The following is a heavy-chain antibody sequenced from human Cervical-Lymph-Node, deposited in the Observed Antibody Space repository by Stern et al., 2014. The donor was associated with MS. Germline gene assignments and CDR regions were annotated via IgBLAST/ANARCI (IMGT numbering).Heavy chain of an antibody. CDR2: IFPVFGTP. CDR1: GGTFSKFP. Sequence: VQLVESGAEVTKPGSSVKVSCKASGGTFSKFPSSWVRQAPGQGLEWMGGIFPVFGTPTYAQEFRGRVTITADVSTSTVYMELSSLRSDDTAVYYCALSSETSDRYSLGYDLWGQGTLVTVSS. V-gene: IGHV1-69*01. D-gene: IGHD1-14*01. CDR3: ALSSETSDRYSLGYDL. J-gene: IGHJ5*02.